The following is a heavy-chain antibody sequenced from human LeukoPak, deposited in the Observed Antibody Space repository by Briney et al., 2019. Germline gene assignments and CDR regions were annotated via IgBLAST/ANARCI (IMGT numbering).Heavy chain of an antibody. D-gene: IGHD2-2*01. V-gene: IGHV3-7*01. CDR1: GFTFSSYW. J-gene: IGHJ3*02. Sequence: GGSLRLSCAASGFTFSSYWMSWVRQAPGKGLEWVANIKQDGSEKYYVDSVKGRFTISRDNAKNSLYLQMNSLRAEDTAVYYCARAGSTSFGAFDIWGQGTMVTVSS. CDR2: IKQDGSEK. CDR3: ARAGSTSFGAFDI.